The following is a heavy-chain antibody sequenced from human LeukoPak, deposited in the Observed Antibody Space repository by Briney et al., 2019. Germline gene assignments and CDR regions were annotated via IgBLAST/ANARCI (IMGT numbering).Heavy chain of an antibody. J-gene: IGHJ4*02. Sequence: GGSLRLSCAASGFTFSSYSMNWVRQAPGKGLEWVSSISSSSSYIYYADSVKGRFTISRDNAKNSLYLQMNSLRAEDTAVYYCARDAGPYYDFWSGYNTFDYWGQGTLVTVSS. D-gene: IGHD3-3*01. CDR2: ISSSSSYI. V-gene: IGHV3-21*01. CDR1: GFTFSSYS. CDR3: ARDAGPYYDFWSGYNTFDY.